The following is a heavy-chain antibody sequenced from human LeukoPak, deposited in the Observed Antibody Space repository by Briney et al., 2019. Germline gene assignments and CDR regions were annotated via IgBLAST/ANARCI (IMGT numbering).Heavy chain of an antibody. CDR3: AKDRIAVAGTEGYFDY. Sequence: SVSLSRAASGFTFRSYGMHGVSQAPARGREWVEVISYDGSNKYYADSVKGRFTISRDNSKNTLYLQINSQKAEDTAVYCCAKDRIAVAGTEGYFDYWGQGTLVTVSS. V-gene: IGHV3-30*18. CDR2: ISYDGSNK. J-gene: IGHJ4*02. D-gene: IGHD6-19*01. CDR1: GFTFRSYG.